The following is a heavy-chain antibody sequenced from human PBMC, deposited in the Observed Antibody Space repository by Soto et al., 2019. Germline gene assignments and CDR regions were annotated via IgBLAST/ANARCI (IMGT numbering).Heavy chain of an antibody. CDR1: GGSFSGYY. J-gene: IGHJ6*03. D-gene: IGHD2-2*01. Sequence: PSETLSLTCAVYGGSFSGYYWSWIRQPPGKGLEWIGEINHSGSTNYNPSLKSRVTISVDTSKNQFSLKLSSVTAADTAVYYCARGGAAKMEVPAVPHDLLRYYYMDVWGKGATVTVSS. CDR2: INHSGST. V-gene: IGHV4-34*01. CDR3: ARGGAAKMEVPAVPHDLLRYYYMDV.